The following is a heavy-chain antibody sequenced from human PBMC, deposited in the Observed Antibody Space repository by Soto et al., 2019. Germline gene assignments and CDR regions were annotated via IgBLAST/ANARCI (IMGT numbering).Heavy chain of an antibody. CDR3: AREWSGGRRDGNPDKYYGMDV. CDR2: IYYSGDT. CDR1: GGSISSGSFY. D-gene: IGHD2-15*01. Sequence: QVQLQESGPGLVKPSQPLSLTCTVSGGSISSGSFYWTWIRQHPGKGLEFIGYIYYSGDTYYNPSLRSRVIISLDTFKNQFSLGLNSVTAADTAVYYCAREWSGGRRDGNPDKYYGMDVWGQGTKVTVSS. V-gene: IGHV4-31*03. J-gene: IGHJ6*02.